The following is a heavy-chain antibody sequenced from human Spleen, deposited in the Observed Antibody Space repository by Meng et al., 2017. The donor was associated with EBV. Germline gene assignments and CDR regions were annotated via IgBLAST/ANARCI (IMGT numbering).Heavy chain of an antibody. J-gene: IGHJ4*02. V-gene: IGHV4-4*02. CDR2: SYQSGGD. CDR3: ARTYYDSTGGCYFHY. Sequence: QGQPRARGLEAVKACGSRSPAWAVAGGSIQSGAWWRWVRQPPGRGPGRVGESYQSGGDNYNPSFKSRRTVSVDKSSNQFSLKQRSVIPADKAAEYCARTYYDSTGGCYFHYWGQGTLVTVSS. D-gene: IGHD3-22*01. CDR1: GGSIQSGAW.